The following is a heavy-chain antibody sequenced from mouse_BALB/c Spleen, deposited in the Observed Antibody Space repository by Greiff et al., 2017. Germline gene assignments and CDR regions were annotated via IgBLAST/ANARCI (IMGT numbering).Heavy chain of an antibody. J-gene: IGHJ4*01. V-gene: IGHV5-9-3*01. D-gene: IGHD2-2*01. CDR1: GFTFSSYA. CDR2: ISSGGSYT. Sequence: EVKLMESGGGLVKPGGSLKLSCAASGFTFSSYAMSWVRQTPEKRLEWVATISSGGSYTYYPDSVKGRFTISRDNAKNTLYLQMSSLRSEDTAMYYCARDYGYDAYAMDYWGQGTSVTVSS. CDR3: ARDYGYDAYAMDY.